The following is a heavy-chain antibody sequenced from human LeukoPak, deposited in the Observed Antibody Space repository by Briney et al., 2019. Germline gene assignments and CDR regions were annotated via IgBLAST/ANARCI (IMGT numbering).Heavy chain of an antibody. J-gene: IGHJ4*02. Sequence: GGSLRLSCAASGFTFSSYSMNWVRQAPGKGLEWVSYISSSSSTIYYADSVKGRFTISRDNAKNSLYLQMNSLRAEDTALYYCAKDISTYYYDSIEGYFNYWGQGTLVTVSS. CDR2: ISSSSSTI. CDR1: GFTFSSYS. CDR3: AKDISTYYYDSIEGYFNY. D-gene: IGHD3-22*01. V-gene: IGHV3-48*04.